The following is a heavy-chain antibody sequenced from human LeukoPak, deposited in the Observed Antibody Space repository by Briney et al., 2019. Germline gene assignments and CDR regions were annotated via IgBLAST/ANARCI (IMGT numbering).Heavy chain of an antibody. J-gene: IGHJ3*02. D-gene: IGHD3-22*01. CDR3: AISHYYESGGPGAFDI. Sequence: GESLKISCKGSGYNLTSYWIGWVRQMPGKGLEWMGIIHRGDSDPRYSPSFQGQVTLSADKSISTAYLQWSSLKASDTAMYYCAISHYYESGGPGAFDIWGQGTMVTVSS. CDR1: GYNLTSYW. CDR2: IHRGDSDP. V-gene: IGHV5-51*01.